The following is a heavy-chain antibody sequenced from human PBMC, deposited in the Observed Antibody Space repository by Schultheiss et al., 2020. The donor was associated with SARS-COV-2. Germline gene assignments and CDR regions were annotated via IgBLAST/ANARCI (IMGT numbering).Heavy chain of an antibody. Sequence: GESLKISCAASGFIFSIFWMHWVRQAPGKGLEWVSAISGSGGSTYYADSVKGRFTISRDNSKNTLYLQMNSLRAEDTAVYYCAKDRYGDYGPYYFDYWGQGTLVTVSS. J-gene: IGHJ4*02. D-gene: IGHD4-17*01. CDR1: GFIFSIFW. CDR2: ISGSGGST. V-gene: IGHV3-23*01. CDR3: AKDRYGDYGPYYFDY.